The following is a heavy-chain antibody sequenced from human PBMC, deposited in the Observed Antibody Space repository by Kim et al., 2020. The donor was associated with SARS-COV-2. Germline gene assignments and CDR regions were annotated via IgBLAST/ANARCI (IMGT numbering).Heavy chain of an antibody. CDR2: FDPEDGET. J-gene: IGHJ4*02. Sequence: ASVKFSCKVSGYTLTELSMHWVRQAPGKGLEWMGGFDPEDGETIYAQKFQGRVTMTEDTSTDTAYMELSSLRSEDTAVYYCATEFAYCGGDCYSFDYWGQGTLVTVSS. D-gene: IGHD2-21*02. CDR3: ATEFAYCGGDCYSFDY. V-gene: IGHV1-24*01. CDR1: GYTLTELS.